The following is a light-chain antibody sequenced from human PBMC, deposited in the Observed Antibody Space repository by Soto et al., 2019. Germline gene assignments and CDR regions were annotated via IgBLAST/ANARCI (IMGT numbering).Light chain of an antibody. CDR3: QQYNSYG. CDR2: DAS. CDR1: QSISSW. V-gene: IGKV1-5*01. Sequence: DIPMTQSPSTLSASVGDRVTITCRASQSISSWLAWYQQKPGKAPKLLIYDASSLESGVPSRFSGSGSGTEFTLTISSLQPDDFATYYCQQYNSYGFGQGTKLEIK. J-gene: IGKJ2*01.